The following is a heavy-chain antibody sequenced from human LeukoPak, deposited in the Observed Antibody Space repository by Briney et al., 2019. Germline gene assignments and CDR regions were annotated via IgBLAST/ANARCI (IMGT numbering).Heavy chain of an antibody. Sequence: GGSLRLSCAASGFTFSSYGMHWVRQAPGKGLQWVSGISGRDDTTYYTDSPEGSTYYTNSAEGRFTISRDNSKNTVYLQIDSLGVEDTAVYYCAKCMSATGVCLNFDSWGQGILVTVSS. CDR3: AKCMSATGVCLNFDS. CDR2: ISGRDDTTYYTDSPEGST. V-gene: IGHV3-23*01. D-gene: IGHD2-21*02. CDR1: GFTFSSYG. J-gene: IGHJ4*02.